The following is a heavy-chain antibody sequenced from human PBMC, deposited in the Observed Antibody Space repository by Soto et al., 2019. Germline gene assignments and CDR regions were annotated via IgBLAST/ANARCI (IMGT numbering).Heavy chain of an antibody. CDR2: INHSGST. Sequence: SETLSLTCAVYGGSFSGYYWSWIRQPPGKGLEWIGEINHSGSTNYNPSLKSRVTISVDTSKNQFSLKLSSVTAADTAVYYCARTTYGSRPNFDYWGQGTLVTVS. CDR3: ARTTYGSRPNFDY. CDR1: GGSFSGYY. D-gene: IGHD3-10*01. V-gene: IGHV4-34*01. J-gene: IGHJ4*02.